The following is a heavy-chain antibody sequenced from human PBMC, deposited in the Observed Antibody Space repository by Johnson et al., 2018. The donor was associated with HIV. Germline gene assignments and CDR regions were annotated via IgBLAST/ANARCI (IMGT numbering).Heavy chain of an antibody. CDR1: GFTFSTNW. CDR2: IRWNSGSI. J-gene: IGHJ3*02. Sequence: EVPLVESGGGVVQPGGSLRLSCVGSGFTFSTNWMHWVRQAPGKGLEWVAGIRWNSGSIGYADSVKGRFIISRDNAKNSLHLQLNRLRAEDTTVYYCARSRSGSRNAFDIWGQGTMVTVSS. V-gene: IGHV3-9*01. CDR3: ARSRSGSRNAFDI. D-gene: IGHD3-10*01.